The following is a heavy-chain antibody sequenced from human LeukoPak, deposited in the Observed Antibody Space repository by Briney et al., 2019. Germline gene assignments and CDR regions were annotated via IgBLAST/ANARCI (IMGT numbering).Heavy chain of an antibody. CDR2: IASKAYGGTE. Sequence: PGGSLRLSCATSGFNFEDYAINWVRQAPGKGLEWVGLIASKAYGGTEDFDASVKGRFSISRDDSKAIAYLQMNSLKIEDTGVYFCTTEVERGRSYWGGEHWGQGTLVVVSS. D-gene: IGHD3-10*01. CDR3: TTEVERGRSYWGGEH. V-gene: IGHV3-49*04. J-gene: IGHJ1*01. CDR1: GFNFEDYA.